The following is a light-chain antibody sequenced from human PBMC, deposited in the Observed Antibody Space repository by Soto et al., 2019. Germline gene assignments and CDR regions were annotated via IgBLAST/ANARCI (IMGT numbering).Light chain of an antibody. V-gene: IGLV2-14*01. CDR2: DVS. Sequence: QSALTQPASVSGSPGQSITISCTGTSGDVGGYNYVSWYQQHPGKAPKLMIYDVSNRPSGVSDRFSGSKSGNTASLTISGLQAEDEADYYGSSYTSRTTLVFGTGTKVTVL. CDR1: SGDVGGYNY. J-gene: IGLJ1*01. CDR3: SSYTSRTTLV.